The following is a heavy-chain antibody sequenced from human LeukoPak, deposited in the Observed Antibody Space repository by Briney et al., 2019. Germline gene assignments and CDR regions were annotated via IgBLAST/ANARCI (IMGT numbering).Heavy chain of an antibody. Sequence: GGSLRLSCAASGFTFRSYAMHWVRQAPGKGLEWVAVISYDGSNKYYADSVKGRFTISRDNAKNSLYLQMNSLRAEDTAVYYCARDLGSSSDYWGQGTLVTVSS. J-gene: IGHJ4*02. CDR3: ARDLGSSSDY. D-gene: IGHD6-6*01. CDR2: ISYDGSNK. CDR1: GFTFRSYA. V-gene: IGHV3-30-3*01.